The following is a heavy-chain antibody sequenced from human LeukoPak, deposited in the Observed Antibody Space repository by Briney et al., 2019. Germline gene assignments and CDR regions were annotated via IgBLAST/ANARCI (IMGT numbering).Heavy chain of an antibody. Sequence: SVKVSCKASGYTLTDNHLYWVRQAPGQGLEWMGRIIPIFGTTNYAQKFQGRVTITTDESTSTAYMELSSLRSEDTAVYYCARGGEANYYDTSGYYLYYYWGQGTLVTVSS. J-gene: IGHJ4*02. CDR1: GYTLTDNH. CDR3: ARGGEANYYDTSGYYLYYY. D-gene: IGHD3-22*01. V-gene: IGHV1-69*05. CDR2: IIPIFGTT.